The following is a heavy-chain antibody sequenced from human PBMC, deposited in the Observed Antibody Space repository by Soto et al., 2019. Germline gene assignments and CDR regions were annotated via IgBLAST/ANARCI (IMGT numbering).Heavy chain of an antibody. D-gene: IGHD2-15*01. CDR1: GFIFSTYS. CDR2: INTDSYI. CDR3: VREGGYCSGGGCRYFDY. Sequence: EVQLVESGGGLVKPGGSLRLSCAATGFIFSTYSMNWVRQAPGKGLEWVSSINTDSYIYDADSVKGRFTISSDNAKSSLYLKMNSLRDEDTAVYYCVREGGYCSGGGCRYFDYWGQGTLVTVSS. V-gene: IGHV3-21*01. J-gene: IGHJ4*02.